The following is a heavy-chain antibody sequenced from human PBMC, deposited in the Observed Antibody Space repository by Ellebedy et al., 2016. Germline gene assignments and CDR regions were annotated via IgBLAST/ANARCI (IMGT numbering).Heavy chain of an antibody. CDR2: ISAYNGNT. D-gene: IGHD2-15*01. Sequence: ASVKVSXKASGYTFTSYGISWVRQAPGQGLEWMGWISAYNGNTNYAQKLQGRVTMTTDTSTSTAYMELRSLRSDDTAVYYCAISLSDIVVVVAAPDASDIWGQGTMVTVSS. CDR3: AISLSDIVVVVAAPDASDI. J-gene: IGHJ3*02. V-gene: IGHV1-18*01. CDR1: GYTFTSYG.